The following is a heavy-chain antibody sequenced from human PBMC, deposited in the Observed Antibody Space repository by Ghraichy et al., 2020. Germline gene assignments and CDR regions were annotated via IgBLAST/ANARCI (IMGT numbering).Heavy chain of an antibody. CDR2: ISGSGGST. Sequence: AGSLRLSCAASGFTFSSYAMSWVRQAPGKGLEWVSAISGSGGSTYYADSVKGRFTISRDNSKNTLYLQMNSLRAEDTAVYYCAKTPELYSGSSFDYWGQGTLVTVSS. CDR3: AKTPELYSGSSFDY. J-gene: IGHJ4*02. CDR1: GFTFSSYA. D-gene: IGHD1-26*01. V-gene: IGHV3-23*01.